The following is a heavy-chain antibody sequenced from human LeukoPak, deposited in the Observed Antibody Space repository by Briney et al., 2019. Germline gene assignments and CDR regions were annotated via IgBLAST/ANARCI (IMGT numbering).Heavy chain of an antibody. CDR1: GFTFSSYA. CDR2: ISYDGSNK. V-gene: IGHV3-30*04. Sequence: PGGSLRLSCAASGFTFSSYAMHWVRQAPGKGLEWVAVISYDGSNKYYADSVKGRFTISRDNSKNTLYLQMNSLRAEDTAVYYCAKDLTMVRGVIFYWGQGTLVTVSS. J-gene: IGHJ4*02. D-gene: IGHD3-10*01. CDR3: AKDLTMVRGVIFY.